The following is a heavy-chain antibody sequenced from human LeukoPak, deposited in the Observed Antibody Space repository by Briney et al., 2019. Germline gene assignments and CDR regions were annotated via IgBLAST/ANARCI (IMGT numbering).Heavy chain of an antibody. D-gene: IGHD6-6*01. CDR3: AKDRYSTSSAIEFDY. J-gene: IGHJ4*02. V-gene: IGHV3-23*01. CDR2: ISGSGGRT. CDR1: GFSFSSFA. Sequence: GGSLRLSCAASGFSFSSFAMSWVRQAPGKGLEWVSGISGSGGRTYYADSVKGRFTISRDNSKNTLYLQMNSLRAEDTAIYFCAKDRYSTSSAIEFDYWAQGTLVAVSS.